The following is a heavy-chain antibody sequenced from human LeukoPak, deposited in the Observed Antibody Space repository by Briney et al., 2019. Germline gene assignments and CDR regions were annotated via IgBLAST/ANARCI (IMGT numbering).Heavy chain of an antibody. J-gene: IGHJ6*03. V-gene: IGHV1-18*01. CDR3: ARVRELPPYYYYYYMDV. CDR1: GYTSTSYG. CDR2: ISAYNGNT. D-gene: IGHD1-26*01. Sequence: ASVKVSCKASGYTSTSYGISWVRQAPGQGLEWMGWISAYNGNTNYAQKLQGRVTMTTDTSTSTAYMELRSLRSHDTAVYYCARVRELPPYYYYYYMDVWGKGTTVTVSS.